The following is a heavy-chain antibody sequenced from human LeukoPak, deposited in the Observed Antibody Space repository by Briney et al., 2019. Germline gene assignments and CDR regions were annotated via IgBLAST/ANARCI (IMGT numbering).Heavy chain of an antibody. D-gene: IGHD1-26*01. CDR3: ASGFIVGATNFDY. J-gene: IGHJ4*02. CDR1: GYTFTSYD. CDR2: MNPNSGNT. V-gene: IGHV1-8*01. Sequence: ASVNVSCKASGYTFTSYDINWARQATGQGLEWMGWMNPNSGNTGYAQKFQGRVTMTRNTSISTAYMELSSLRSEDTAVYYCASGFIVGATNFDYWGQGTLVTASS.